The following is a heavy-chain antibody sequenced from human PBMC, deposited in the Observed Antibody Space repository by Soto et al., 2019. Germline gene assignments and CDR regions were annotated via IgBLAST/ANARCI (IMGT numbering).Heavy chain of an antibody. CDR1: GYIFNDYV. V-gene: IGHV1-3*01. J-gene: IGHJ4*02. D-gene: IGHD4-4*01. CDR3: VRVPAATVLTHYFDY. Sequence: QVQLVQSGTEVKKPGASVKISCKASGYIFNDYVLHWVRQAPGQRLEWVGWINVGNGNTKYSQKFQGRVSITMDTSATEGYLVLLSLRSEDTAMYYCVRVPAATVLTHYFDYWGQGILVTVSS. CDR2: INVGNGNT.